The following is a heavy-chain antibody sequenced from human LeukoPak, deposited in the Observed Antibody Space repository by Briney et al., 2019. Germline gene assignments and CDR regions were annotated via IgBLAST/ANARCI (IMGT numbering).Heavy chain of an antibody. J-gene: IGHJ4*02. CDR3: ARDNYYGSGSYPPLDY. CDR1: GFTFGSYW. CDR2: IKQDGSEK. Sequence: GGSLRLSCAASGFTFGSYWMSWVRQAPGKGLEWVANIKQDGSEKYYVDSVKGRFTISRDNAKNSLYLQMNSLRGEDTAVYYCARDNYYGSGSYPPLDYWGQGTLVTVSS. D-gene: IGHD3-10*01. V-gene: IGHV3-7*01.